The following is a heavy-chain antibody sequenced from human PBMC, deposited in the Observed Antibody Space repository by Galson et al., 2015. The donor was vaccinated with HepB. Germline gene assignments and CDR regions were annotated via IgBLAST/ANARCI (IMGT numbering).Heavy chain of an antibody. V-gene: IGHV3-23*01. J-gene: IGHJ4*02. CDR3: AKETRDRRHDYVWGSYRLGGTFDY. D-gene: IGHD3-16*02. CDR2: ISGSGGST. CDR1: GFTFSSYA. Sequence: SLRLSCAASGFTFSSYAMSWVRQAPGKGLEWVSAISGSGGSTYYADSVKGRFTISRDNSKNTLYLQMNSLRAEDTAVYYCAKETRDRRHDYVWGSYRLGGTFDYWGQGTLVTVSS.